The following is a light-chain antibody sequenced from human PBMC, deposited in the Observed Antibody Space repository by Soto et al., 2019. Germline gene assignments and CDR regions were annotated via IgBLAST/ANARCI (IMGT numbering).Light chain of an antibody. CDR2: GDF. CDR3: QSYDSSLTGSYV. V-gene: IGLV1-40*01. CDR1: SSNIGADYD. Sequence: QSALTQPPSVSGAPVQRVTISCTGSSSNIGADYDVHWYQQLPGTAPKLLVYGDFSRPSGVPDRFSASKSGTSASLAITGLQAEDEADYYCQSYDSSLTGSYVFGTGTKVTVL. J-gene: IGLJ1*01.